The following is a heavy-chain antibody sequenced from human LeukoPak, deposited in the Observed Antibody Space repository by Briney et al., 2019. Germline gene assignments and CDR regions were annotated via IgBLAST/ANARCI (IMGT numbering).Heavy chain of an antibody. J-gene: IGHJ4*02. V-gene: IGHV4-39*01. Sequence: PSETLSLTCTVSGGSIDSRSYYWDWIRQAPGRGLEWIGTIYHSGSTEYNPSLKSRVAIFVDTSKNQFSLILHSVAAADTAVYYCARRSEFDNTHYHYFDYWGQGALVTVSS. D-gene: IGHD2-15*01. CDR3: ARRSEFDNTHYHYFDY. CDR2: IYHSGST. CDR1: GGSIDSRSYY.